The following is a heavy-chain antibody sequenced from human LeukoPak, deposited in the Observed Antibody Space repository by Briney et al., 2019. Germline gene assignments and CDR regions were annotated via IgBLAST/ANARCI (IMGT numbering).Heavy chain of an antibody. CDR2: IYSGRST. Sequence: GGSLRLSCAASDFTGSSNYMSWVRQAPGKGLEWVSVIYSGRSTYYADSVKGRFTVSRDDSENTLYLQMNSLRAEDTAVYYCAKETLRFGELVQDFAWGQGTLVTVSS. D-gene: IGHD3-10*01. V-gene: IGHV3-53*01. CDR1: DFTGSSNY. J-gene: IGHJ5*02. CDR3: AKETLRFGELVQDFA.